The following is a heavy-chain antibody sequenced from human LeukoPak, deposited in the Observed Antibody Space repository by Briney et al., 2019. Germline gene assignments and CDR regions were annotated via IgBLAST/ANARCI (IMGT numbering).Heavy chain of an antibody. CDR2: INPNSGGT. CDR3: ARAGVVDFWSGYYTY. D-gene: IGHD3-3*01. CDR1: GYTFTGYY. J-gene: IGHJ4*02. V-gene: IGHV1-2*02. Sequence: ASVKVSCKASGYTFTGYYMHWVRQAPGQGVEWMGWINPNSGGTNYAQKFQGRVTMTRDTSISTAYMELSRLRSDDTAVYYCARAGVVDFWSGYYTYWGQGTLVTVSS.